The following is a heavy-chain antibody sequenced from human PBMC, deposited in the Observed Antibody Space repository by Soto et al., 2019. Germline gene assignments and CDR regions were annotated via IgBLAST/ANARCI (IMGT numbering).Heavy chain of an antibody. D-gene: IGHD6-13*01. J-gene: IGHJ6*02. CDR2: INPSDGST. Sequence: ASVKVSCKASGYTFTSYYMHWVRQAPGQGLEWMGIINPSDGSTSYAQKFQGRVTMTSDTSTSTVYMELSSLRSEDTAVYYCARELGVRSSSLTDYYYYGMDVWGQGTTVTAP. CDR3: ARELGVRSSSLTDYYYYGMDV. V-gene: IGHV1-46*01. CDR1: GYTFTSYY.